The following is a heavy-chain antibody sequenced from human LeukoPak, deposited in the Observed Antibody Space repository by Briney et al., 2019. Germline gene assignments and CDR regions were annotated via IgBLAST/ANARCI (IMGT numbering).Heavy chain of an antibody. CDR2: IDPNTGDT. CDR3: ARLGLHGSGTYYFFDY. D-gene: IGHD3-10*01. Sequence: GASVKVSCKASGQSLTGYFIHWVRQAPGQGLEWVGGIDPNTGDTIYAQNFQGRVTVTSATSISTAYMELIRLTSDHTAVYFCARLGLHGSGTYYFFDYWGQGTLVTVSS. J-gene: IGHJ4*02. CDR1: GQSLTGYF. V-gene: IGHV1-2*02.